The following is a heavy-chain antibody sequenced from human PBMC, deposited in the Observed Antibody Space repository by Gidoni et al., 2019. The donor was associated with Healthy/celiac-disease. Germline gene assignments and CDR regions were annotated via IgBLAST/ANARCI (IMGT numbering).Heavy chain of an antibody. Sequence: QVQLQQWGAGLLKPSYTLSLTCAVYGGSFSGYYWSWIRQPPGKGLEWMGEINHSGGTNYNPSLKSRVTISVDTSKNQFSLKLSSVTAADTAVYYCARYRDGYNLYYFDYWGQGTLVTVSS. CDR2: INHSGGT. D-gene: IGHD5-12*01. CDR1: GGSFSGYY. V-gene: IGHV4-34*01. CDR3: ARYRDGYNLYYFDY. J-gene: IGHJ4*02.